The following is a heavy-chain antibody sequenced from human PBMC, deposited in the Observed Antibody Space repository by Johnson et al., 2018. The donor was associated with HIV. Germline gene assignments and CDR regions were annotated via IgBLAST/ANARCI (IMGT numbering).Heavy chain of an antibody. CDR3: AKTTRGNWGSCFDI. CDR2: IWYDGNNK. CDR1: GFAFRSYG. D-gene: IGHD7-27*01. J-gene: IGHJ3*02. Sequence: QVQLVESGGGMVQPGRSLRLSCAASGFAFRSYGMHWVRQAPGKGLEWVAVIWYDGNNKYYADSVKGRFTVSRDNSKNTLYLQLNSLRAEDTSLYYCAKTTRGNWGSCFDIWGRGTMVTVSS. V-gene: IGHV3-33*06.